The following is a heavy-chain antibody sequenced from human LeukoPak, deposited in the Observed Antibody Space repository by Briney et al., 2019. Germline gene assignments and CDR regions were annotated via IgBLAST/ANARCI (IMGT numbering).Heavy chain of an antibody. J-gene: IGHJ3*02. CDR3: ARGGSSGYSSYAFDI. Sequence: SETLSLTCTVSGDSLSSSYWSWVRQPAGKGLEWIGRIYHSGSTYYNPSLKSRVTISVDTSKNQFSLKLSSVTAADTAVYYCARGGSSGYSSYAFDIWGQGTMVTVSS. V-gene: IGHV4-4*07. CDR1: GDSLSSSY. CDR2: IYHSGST. D-gene: IGHD3-22*01.